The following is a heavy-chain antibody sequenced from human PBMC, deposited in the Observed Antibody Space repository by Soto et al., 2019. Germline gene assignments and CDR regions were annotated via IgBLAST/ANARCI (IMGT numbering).Heavy chain of an antibody. D-gene: IGHD3-10*01. V-gene: IGHV1-69*06. Sequence: KVSCKASGVIFSSFTISWVRQAPGQGLEWLGGIIPIFDTPTYTQNFQGRVTITADKSTNTVYMELSSLRSEDTAVYYCATHGATTMARGAMKHYYYVMDVWGQGTTVTVSS. J-gene: IGHJ6*02. CDR1: GVIFSSFT. CDR3: ATHGATTMARGAMKHYYYVMDV. CDR2: IIPIFDTP.